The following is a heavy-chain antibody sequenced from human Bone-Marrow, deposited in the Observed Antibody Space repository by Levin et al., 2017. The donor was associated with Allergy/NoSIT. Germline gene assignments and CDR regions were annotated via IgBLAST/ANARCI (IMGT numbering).Heavy chain of an antibody. D-gene: IGHD3-22*01. CDR2: ISSSGSTI. V-gene: IGHV3-48*03. CDR3: ARVNMIVPYPPDPTLIWFDP. J-gene: IGHJ5*02. Sequence: GGSLRLSCAASGFTFSSYEMNWVRQAPGKGLEWVSYISSSGSTIYYADSVKGRFTISRDNAKNSLYLQMNSLRAEDTAVYYCARVNMIVPYPPDPTLIWFDPWGQGTLVTVSS. CDR1: GFTFSSYE.